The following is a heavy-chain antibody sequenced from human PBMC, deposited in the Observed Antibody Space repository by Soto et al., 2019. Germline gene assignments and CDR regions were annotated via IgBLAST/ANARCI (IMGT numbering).Heavy chain of an antibody. CDR1: GGSISSYY. Sequence: QVQLQESGPGLVKPSETLSLTCTVSGGSISSYYWIWIRQPPGKGLEWIGYSYYSGSTNYNPSLKRRVTISVDTSKDQFPLKLSSVTAADTAVYYCARLMSDSEDVLGQGTTVTVSS. J-gene: IGHJ6*02. V-gene: IGHV4-59*08. CDR3: ARLMSDSEDV. CDR2: SYYSGST.